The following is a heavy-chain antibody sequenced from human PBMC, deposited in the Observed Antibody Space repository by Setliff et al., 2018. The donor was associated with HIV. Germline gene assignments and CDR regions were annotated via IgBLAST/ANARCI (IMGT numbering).Heavy chain of an antibody. J-gene: IGHJ4*02. CDR1: GGSISSYY. D-gene: IGHD2-21*02. V-gene: IGHV4-4*09. Sequence: PSETLSLTCTVSGGSISSYYWSWIRQPPGKGLEWIGYIYTSGSTNYNPSLKSRLTMSIDTSKNQFSLGLRSLTAADTAVYYCARGRDGYSLGNFDFWGQGTLVTVSS. CDR2: IYTSGST. CDR3: ARGRDGYSLGNFDF.